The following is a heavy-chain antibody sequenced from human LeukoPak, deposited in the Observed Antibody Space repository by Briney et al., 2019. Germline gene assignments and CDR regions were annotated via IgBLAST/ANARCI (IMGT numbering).Heavy chain of an antibody. CDR3: ARARGSIVVAAHYFDY. V-gene: IGHV3-21*01. Sequence: GGSLRLSCAASGFTFSSYSMNWVRQAPGKGLKWVSSISSSSSYIYYADSVKGRFTISRDNAQNSLYLQMNSLRAEDTAVYYCARARGSIVVAAHYFDYWGQGTLVTVSS. J-gene: IGHJ4*02. CDR2: ISSSSSYI. D-gene: IGHD6-19*01. CDR1: GFTFSSYS.